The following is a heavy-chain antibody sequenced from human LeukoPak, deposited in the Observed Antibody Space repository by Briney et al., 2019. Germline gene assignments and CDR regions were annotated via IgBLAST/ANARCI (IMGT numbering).Heavy chain of an antibody. CDR3: ARVGATPHDDAFDI. D-gene: IGHD1-26*01. CDR2: INWNGGST. CDR1: GFTFCNSG. J-gene: IGHJ3*02. V-gene: IGHV3-20*04. Sequence: GGSLRLSCAASGFTFCNSGMTWVRQATGKGLEWVSGINWNGGSTGYADSVKGRFTISRDNAKNSLYLQMNSLRAEDTALYYCARVGATPHDDAFDIWGQGTMVTVSS.